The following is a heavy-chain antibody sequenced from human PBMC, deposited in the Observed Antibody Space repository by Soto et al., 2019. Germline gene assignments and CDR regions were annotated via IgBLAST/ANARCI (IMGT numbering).Heavy chain of an antibody. D-gene: IGHD3-3*01. CDR3: ARASITIVEDPYFDI. J-gene: IGHJ3*02. V-gene: IGHV4-59*01. CDR1: GGSINCFY. CDR2: IYYSGTT. Sequence: SETLSLTCNVSGGSINCFYWNWIRLAPGKGLQWIGYIYYSGTTNYNASLKSRVTISVDTSKSQFSLKLSSMNAADTAIYYCARASITIVEDPYFDIWGPGTMVTVSS.